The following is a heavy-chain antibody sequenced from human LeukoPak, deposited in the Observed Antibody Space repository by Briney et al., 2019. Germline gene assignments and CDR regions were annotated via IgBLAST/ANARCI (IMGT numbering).Heavy chain of an antibody. Sequence: GGSLRLSCAASGFSFSSFAMPWVRQAPGKGLEWVAVTPYDGNNKYYADSVKGRFTISRDNSKNTLYLQMNSLRPEDTALYYCARDGNSGYDLTYYYGMDVWGQGATVTVSS. D-gene: IGHD5-12*01. CDR3: ARDGNSGYDLTYYYGMDV. J-gene: IGHJ6*02. CDR1: GFSFSSFA. CDR2: TPYDGNNK. V-gene: IGHV3-30-3*01.